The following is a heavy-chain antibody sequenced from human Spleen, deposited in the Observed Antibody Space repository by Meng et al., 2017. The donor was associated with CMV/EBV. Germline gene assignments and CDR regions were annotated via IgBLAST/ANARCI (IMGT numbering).Heavy chain of an antibody. D-gene: IGHD6-6*01. CDR2: VWYDGNYK. V-gene: IGHV3-33*06. CDR3: AKDTFSSSAGALYDH. Sequence: SGFIFNSYAMHGVRQAPGKGLEWVELVWYDGNYKFDADSVKGRFTISRDNSKNTLSLEMNSLRAEDTAVYYCAKDTFSSSAGALYDHWGQGTLVTVSS. CDR1: GFIFNSYA. J-gene: IGHJ4*02.